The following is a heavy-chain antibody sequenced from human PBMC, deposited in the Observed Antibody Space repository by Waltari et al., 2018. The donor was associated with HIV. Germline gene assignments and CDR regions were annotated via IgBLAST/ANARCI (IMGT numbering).Heavy chain of an antibody. Sequence: EVQLVQSGGGLVQPGGSLTVACAASGFSFNTYWMSWIRQAPGKGLEWVANIKGDGREKYDVDSLEGRFTISRDNAENSVYLQMNSLGAEDTAVYYCARFFLGRPELDFDYWGQGTLVTVSS. J-gene: IGHJ4*02. V-gene: IGHV3-7*01. CDR2: IKGDGREK. D-gene: IGHD1-7*01. CDR3: ARFFLGRPELDFDY. CDR1: GFSFNTYW.